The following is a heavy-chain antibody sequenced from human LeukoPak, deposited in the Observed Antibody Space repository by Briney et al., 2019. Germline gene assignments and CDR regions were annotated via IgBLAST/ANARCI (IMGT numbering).Heavy chain of an antibody. D-gene: IGHD1-7*01. Sequence: ASVKVSCEASGYTFTGYYMHWVRQAPGQGLEWMGWINPNSGGTNYAQKFQGWVTMTRDTSISTAYMELSRLRSDDTAVYYCARGWNWNYVLDYWGQGTLVTVSS. J-gene: IGHJ4*02. CDR2: INPNSGGT. V-gene: IGHV1-2*04. CDR1: GYTFTGYY. CDR3: ARGWNWNYVLDY.